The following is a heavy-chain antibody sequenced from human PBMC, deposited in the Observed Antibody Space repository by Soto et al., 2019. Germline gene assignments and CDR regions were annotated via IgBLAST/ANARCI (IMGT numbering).Heavy chain of an antibody. CDR1: GYSFTDHY. J-gene: IGHJ6*02. Sequence: QAQLVQSGADVKKPGASVKVSCKASGYSFTDHYMHWVRQAPGQGLEWLGWINPNTGVTHFAQKFQGWVTMTRDTSINTAYMELTRLKSADTAFYYCVRPPYDFRYGLDVWGQGTTVTVSS. V-gene: IGHV1-2*04. CDR3: VRPPYDFRYGLDV. D-gene: IGHD2-21*02. CDR2: INPNTGVT.